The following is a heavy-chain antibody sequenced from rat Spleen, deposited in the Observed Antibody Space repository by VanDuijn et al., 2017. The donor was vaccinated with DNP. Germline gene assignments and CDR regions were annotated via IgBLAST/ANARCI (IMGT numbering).Heavy chain of an antibody. Sequence: EVQLVESGGGLVQPGRSMKLSCAASGFTFSHYYMAWVRQAPTKGLEWVASISHDGSSTYYRDSVKGRFTISRDNAKSTLYLQMNSLRSEDTATYYCARAKYSSHYWYFDFWGPGTMVTVSS. CDR1: GFTFSHYY. D-gene: IGHD1-2*01. CDR2: ISHDGSST. V-gene: IGHV5-22*01. CDR3: ARAKYSSHYWYFDF. J-gene: IGHJ1*01.